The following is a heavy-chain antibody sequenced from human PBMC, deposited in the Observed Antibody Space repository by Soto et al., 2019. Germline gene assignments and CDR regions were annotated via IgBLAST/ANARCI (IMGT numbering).Heavy chain of an antibody. CDR2: ISYDGSNK. D-gene: IGHD4-17*01. Sequence: GGSLRLSCAASGFTFSSYGMHWVRQAPGKGLEWVAVISYDGSNKYYADSVKGRFTISRDNSKNTLYLQMNSLRAEDTAVYYCAKALGGGATGDYGEPTPHAFDIWGQGTMVTVSS. J-gene: IGHJ3*02. CDR1: GFTFSSYG. CDR3: AKALGGGATGDYGEPTPHAFDI. V-gene: IGHV3-30*18.